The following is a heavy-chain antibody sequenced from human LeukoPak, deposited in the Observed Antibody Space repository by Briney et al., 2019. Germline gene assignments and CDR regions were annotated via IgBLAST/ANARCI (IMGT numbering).Heavy chain of an antibody. V-gene: IGHV3-23*01. CDR3: ARDPNGDYIGAFDF. CDR1: GFTFTNYA. Sequence: GGSLRLSCVVSGFTFTNYALIWVRQAPERGLEWVSAIHDIGGGTFYADSVKGRFTISRDNSKNTLYLQINSLRAEDTAVYYCARDPNGDYIGAFDFWCQGTMVTVSS. CDR2: IHDIGGGT. D-gene: IGHD4-17*01. J-gene: IGHJ3*01.